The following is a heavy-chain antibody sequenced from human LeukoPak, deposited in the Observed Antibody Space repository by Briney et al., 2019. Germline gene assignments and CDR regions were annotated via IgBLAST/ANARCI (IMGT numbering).Heavy chain of an antibody. CDR2: VSYSGST. D-gene: IGHD6-19*01. V-gene: IGHV4-61*08. CDR3: ASQGSDSGWFYF. CDR1: GGSISSGGYY. J-gene: IGHJ4*02. Sequence: SETLSLTRTVSGGSISSGGYYWSWIRQPPGKGLEWIGYVSYSGSTDYNPSLKSRLTISIDTSETQFSLKLTSVTAADTAIYYCASQGSDSGWFYFWGQGTLVTVSS.